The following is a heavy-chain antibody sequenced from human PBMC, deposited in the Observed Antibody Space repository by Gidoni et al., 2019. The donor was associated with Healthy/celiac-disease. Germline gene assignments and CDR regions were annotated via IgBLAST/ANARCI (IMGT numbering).Heavy chain of an antibody. Sequence: EVQLVESGGGLVKPGGSLRLPCAASGFTFSNAWMSWVRQAPGKGLEWVGRIKSKTDGGTTDYAAPVKGRFTISRDDSKNTLYLQMNSLKTEDTAVYYCTTDNTMVRGMDVWGQGTTVTVSS. V-gene: IGHV3-15*01. CDR3: TTDNTMVRGMDV. CDR2: IKSKTDGGTT. D-gene: IGHD3-10*01. J-gene: IGHJ6*02. CDR1: GFTFSNAW.